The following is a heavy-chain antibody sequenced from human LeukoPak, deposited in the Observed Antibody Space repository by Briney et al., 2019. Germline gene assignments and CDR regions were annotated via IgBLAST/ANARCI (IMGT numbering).Heavy chain of an antibody. CDR3: ARGPSPFYLAEYFQH. CDR2: ISSSSSYI. D-gene: IGHD3-3*01. Sequence: GGSLRLSCAASGFTLSSYSMNWVRQAPGKGLEWVSSISSSSSYIYYADSVKGRFTISRDNAKNSLYLQMNSLRAEDTAVYYCARGPSPFYLAEYFQHWGQGTLVTVSS. V-gene: IGHV3-21*01. CDR1: GFTLSSYS. J-gene: IGHJ1*01.